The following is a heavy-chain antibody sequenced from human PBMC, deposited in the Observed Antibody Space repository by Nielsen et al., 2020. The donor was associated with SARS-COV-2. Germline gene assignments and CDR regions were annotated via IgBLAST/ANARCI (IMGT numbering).Heavy chain of an antibody. CDR3: ATRGGRAIFGVVARWFDP. Sequence: SETLSLTCAVYGGSFSGYYWTWIRQPPGKGLEWIGEINHSGTTYYNPSLRSRVTISVDTSKNQFSLKLSSVTAADTAVYYCATRGGRAIFGVVARWFDPWGQGTLVTVSS. D-gene: IGHD3-3*01. J-gene: IGHJ5*02. V-gene: IGHV4-34*01. CDR1: GGSFSGYY. CDR2: INHSGTT.